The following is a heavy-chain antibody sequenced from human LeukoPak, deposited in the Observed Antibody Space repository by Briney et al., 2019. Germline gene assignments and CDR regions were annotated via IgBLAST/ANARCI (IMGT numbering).Heavy chain of an antibody. D-gene: IGHD1-1*01. CDR3: ARDLVWPPQQFDY. J-gene: IGHJ4*02. CDR2: ISSSSSYI. V-gene: IGHV3-21*01. CDR1: GFTFSSYS. Sequence: PGGSLRLSCAASGFTFSSYSMNWVRQAPGKGLEWGSSISSSSSYIYYADSVKGRFTISRDNAKNSLCLQMNSLRAEDTAVYYCARDLVWPPQQFDYWGRGTLVTVSS.